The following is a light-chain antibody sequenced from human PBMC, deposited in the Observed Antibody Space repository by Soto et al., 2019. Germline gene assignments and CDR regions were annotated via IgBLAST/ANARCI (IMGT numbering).Light chain of an antibody. Sequence: EIVLTQSPGTLSLSPGERATLSCRASQSVSTYLAWYQQKVGQAPRLLIYDVSNRATGIPTRFSGSGSGTDFTLTISSLEPEDFAVYYCQRRSSWPLTFGGGTKVEIK. CDR3: QRRSSWPLT. CDR1: QSVSTY. J-gene: IGKJ4*01. V-gene: IGKV3-11*01. CDR2: DVS.